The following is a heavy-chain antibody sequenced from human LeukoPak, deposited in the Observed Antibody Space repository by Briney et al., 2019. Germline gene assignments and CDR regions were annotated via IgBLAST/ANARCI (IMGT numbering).Heavy chain of an antibody. CDR2: IIPIFGTA. CDR3: ARGLVADTRIPFDY. V-gene: IGHV1-69*13. Sequence: SVKVPCKASGGTFSSYAISWVRQAPGQGLEWMGGIIPIFGTANYAQKFQGRVTITADESTSSAYMELSSLRSEDTAVYYCARGLVADTRIPFDYWGQGTLVTVSS. CDR1: GGTFSSYA. D-gene: IGHD6-19*01. J-gene: IGHJ4*02.